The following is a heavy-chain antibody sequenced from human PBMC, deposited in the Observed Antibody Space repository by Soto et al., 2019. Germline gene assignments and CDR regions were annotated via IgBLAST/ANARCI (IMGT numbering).Heavy chain of an antibody. J-gene: IGHJ4*02. CDR3: ARFGYDIMDPFDY. Sequence: SETLSLTCTVSGGSISSGGYYWSWLRQHPGKGLEWIGYIYYSGSTNYNPSLKSRVTISVDTSKNQFSLKLSSVTAADTAVYYCARFGYDIMDPFDYWGQRTLVTVSS. CDR1: GGSISSGGYY. CDR2: IYYSGST. D-gene: IGHD3-9*01. V-gene: IGHV4-61*08.